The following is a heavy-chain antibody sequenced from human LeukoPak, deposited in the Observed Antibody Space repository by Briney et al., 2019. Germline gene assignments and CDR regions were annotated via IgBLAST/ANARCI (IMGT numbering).Heavy chain of an antibody. CDR1: GFTFSSNW. CDR3: SRDFNGRNDF. V-gene: IGHV3-74*01. D-gene: IGHD1-14*01. Sequence: GGSLRLSCAASGFTFSSNWMHWVRQGPGKGLVWVSRINPDESRTDYAESVKGRFTISRDNAKNTLSLEMNSLGDEDTAVYYCSRDFNGRNDFWGQGTLVTVSS. J-gene: IGHJ4*02. CDR2: INPDESRT.